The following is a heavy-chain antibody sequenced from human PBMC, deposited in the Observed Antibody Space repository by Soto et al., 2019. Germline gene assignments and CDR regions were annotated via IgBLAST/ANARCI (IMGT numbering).Heavy chain of an antibody. V-gene: IGHV3-30*04. CDR3: ARGRRIAAAGDYYYYGMDV. J-gene: IGHJ6*02. CDR1: GFTFSSYA. CDR2: ISYDGSNK. D-gene: IGHD6-13*01. Sequence: GESLKISCAASGFTFSSYAMHWVRQAPGKGLEWVAVISYDGSNKYYADSVKGRFTISRDNSKNTLYLQMNSLRAEDTAVYYCARGRRIAAAGDYYYYGMDVWGQGTTVTVSS.